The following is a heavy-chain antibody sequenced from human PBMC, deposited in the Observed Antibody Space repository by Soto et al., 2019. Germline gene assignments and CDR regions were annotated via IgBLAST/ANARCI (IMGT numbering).Heavy chain of an antibody. J-gene: IGHJ4*02. Sequence: PGESLKLSCKASGYSFTTYWIGWVRQMPGKGLEWMGIIYPLNSDTRYSPSFQGQVTMSADKSINTAYLQWSSLKASDTAMYYCARRDISGFPDYWGQGTLVTVSS. D-gene: IGHD3-22*01. CDR1: GYSFTTYW. V-gene: IGHV5-51*01. CDR2: IYPLNSDT. CDR3: ARRDISGFPDY.